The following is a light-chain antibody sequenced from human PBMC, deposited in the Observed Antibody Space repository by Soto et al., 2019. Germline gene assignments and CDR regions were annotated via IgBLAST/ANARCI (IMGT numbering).Light chain of an antibody. CDR1: QSISSY. J-gene: IGKJ1*01. CDR2: DAS. CDR3: QQRSNWWT. V-gene: IGKV3-11*01. Sequence: EIVLTQSPATLSLSPGERATLSCRASQSISSYLAWYQQKPGQAPRLLIYDASNRATGIPGRFSGSGSGTDFTLTISSLEPEAFAVYYCQQRSNWWTFGQGTKVEIK.